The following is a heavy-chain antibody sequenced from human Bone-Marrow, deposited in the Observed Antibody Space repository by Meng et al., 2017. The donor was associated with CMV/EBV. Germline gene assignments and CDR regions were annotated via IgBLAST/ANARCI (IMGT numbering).Heavy chain of an antibody. CDR2: INHSGST. CDR3: ARRITMVRGVIIRGAGNWFDP. Sequence: SETLSLTCAVYGGSFSGYYWSWIRQPPGKGLEWIGEINHSGSTNYNPSLKSRVTMSVDTSKNQFSLKLSSVTSADTAVYYCARRITMVRGVIIRGAGNWFDPWGQGTLVTGSS. J-gene: IGHJ5*02. D-gene: IGHD3-10*01. CDR1: GGSFSGYY. V-gene: IGHV4-34*01.